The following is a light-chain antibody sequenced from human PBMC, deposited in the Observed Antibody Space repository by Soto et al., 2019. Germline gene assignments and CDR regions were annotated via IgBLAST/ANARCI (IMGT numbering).Light chain of an antibody. J-gene: IGKJ2*01. V-gene: IGKV3-15*01. CDR2: GAS. Sequence: EIVMTQSPATLSVSAGETATLSCRASQSVSRNLAWYQQKPGQAPRLLIYGASTRATGIPARFSGSGSGTEFTLTISSLQSEDFAVYYCQQYNNWPSHTFGQGTKVEIK. CDR3: QQYNNWPSHT. CDR1: QSVSRN.